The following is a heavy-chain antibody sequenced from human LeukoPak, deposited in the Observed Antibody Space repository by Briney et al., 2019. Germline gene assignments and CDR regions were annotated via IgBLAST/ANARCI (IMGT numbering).Heavy chain of an antibody. J-gene: IGHJ5*02. CDR3: ARDGAYGSGTYYNVRRNWFDP. CDR2: INHSGST. D-gene: IGHD3-10*01. Sequence: SETLSLTCTVSGGSISSYYWSWIRQPPGKGLEWIGEINHSGSTNYNPSLKSRVIISVDTSKNQFSLKLSSVTAADTAVYYCARDGAYGSGTYYNVRRNWFDPWGQGTLVTVSS. CDR1: GGSISSYY. V-gene: IGHV4-34*01.